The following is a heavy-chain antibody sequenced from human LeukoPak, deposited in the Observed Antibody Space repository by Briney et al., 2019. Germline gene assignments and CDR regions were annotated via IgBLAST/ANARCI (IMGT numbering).Heavy chain of an antibody. CDR1: GFTFSNAW. D-gene: IGHD6-13*01. V-gene: IGHV3-15*01. Sequence: PGGSLRLPCAASGFTFSNAWMSWVRQAPGKGLEWVGRIKSKTDGGTTDYAAPVKGRFTISRDDSKNTLYLQMNSLKTEDTAVYYCARDGSHSSSWRYYYYGMDVWGQGTTVTVSS. CDR3: ARDGSHSSSWRYYYYGMDV. CDR2: IKSKTDGGTT. J-gene: IGHJ6*02.